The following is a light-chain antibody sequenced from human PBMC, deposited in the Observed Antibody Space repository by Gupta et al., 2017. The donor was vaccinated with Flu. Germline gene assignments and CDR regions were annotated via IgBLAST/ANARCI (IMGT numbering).Light chain of an antibody. V-gene: IGLV1-47*01. J-gene: IGLJ3*02. CDR1: SSNIGSKY. CDR3: AAWDDNVAGPV. CDR2: RNS. Sequence: ISCSGSSSNIGSKYVYWYQHLPGTAPKLLIHRNSQRPSGVPDRFSGSKSGTSASLAISGLRSEDEGDYFCAAWDDNVAGPVFGGGTKVTVL.